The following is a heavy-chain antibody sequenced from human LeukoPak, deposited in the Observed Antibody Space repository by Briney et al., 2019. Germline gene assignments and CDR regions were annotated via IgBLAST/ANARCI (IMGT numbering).Heavy chain of an antibody. Sequence: PGGSLTLSCAVSGFTFSSYWMHWVRQAPGKGLVWVSRINSDGSSTSYADSVKGRFTISRDNAKNTLYLQMNSLRAEDTAVYYCARDGRTLRAFDIWGQGTMVTVSS. CDR2: INSDGSST. J-gene: IGHJ3*02. D-gene: IGHD1/OR15-1a*01. CDR1: GFTFSSYW. V-gene: IGHV3-74*01. CDR3: ARDGRTLRAFDI.